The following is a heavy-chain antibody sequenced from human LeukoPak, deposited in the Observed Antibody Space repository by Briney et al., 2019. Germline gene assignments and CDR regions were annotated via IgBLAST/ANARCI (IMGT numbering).Heavy chain of an antibody. CDR1: GYTFTGYY. D-gene: IGHD3-22*01. J-gene: IGHJ4*02. V-gene: IGHV1-18*04. Sequence: ASVKVSCKASGYTFTGYYMHWVRQAPGQGLEWMGWISAYNGNTNYAQKLQGRVTMTTDTSTSTAYMELRSLRSDDTAVYYCAREGYYYDSSGIDYWGQGTLVTVSS. CDR2: ISAYNGNT. CDR3: AREGYYYDSSGIDY.